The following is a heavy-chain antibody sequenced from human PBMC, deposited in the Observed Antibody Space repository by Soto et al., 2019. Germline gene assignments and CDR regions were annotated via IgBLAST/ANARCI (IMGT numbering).Heavy chain of an antibody. CDR2: IWYDGSNK. J-gene: IGHJ4*02. V-gene: IGHV3-33*01. Sequence: QVQLVESGGGVVQPGRSLRLSCAASGFTFSNYGMHWVRQAPGKGLEWVAVIWYDGSNKYSADSVKGRFTISRDNSKNTLYLQMNSLRDEDTAVYYCGYGSDHSADYWGQGTLVTVSS. D-gene: IGHD3-10*01. CDR1: GFTFSNYG. CDR3: GYGSDHSADY.